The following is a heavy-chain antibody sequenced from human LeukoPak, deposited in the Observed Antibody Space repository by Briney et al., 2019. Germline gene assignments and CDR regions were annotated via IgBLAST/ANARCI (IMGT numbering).Heavy chain of an antibody. V-gene: IGHV4-39*01. CDR3: ARHQTGLLYYGSGSHTAAFNL. D-gene: IGHD3-10*01. CDR1: GGSISSTNYH. Sequence: SETLSLTCTVSGGSISSTNYHWGWIRQPPGKGLEWVGSFFFPGNTFYNPSLKSRVTISVDTSKNQFSLTLSSVTAADTAVYYCARHQTGLLYYGSGSHTAAFNLWGQGTRVTVSS. J-gene: IGHJ3*01. CDR2: FFFPGNT.